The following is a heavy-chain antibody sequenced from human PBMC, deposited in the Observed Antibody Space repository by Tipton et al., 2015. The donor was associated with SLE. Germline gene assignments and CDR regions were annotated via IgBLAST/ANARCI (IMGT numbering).Heavy chain of an antibody. CDR2: IYSSGGT. CDR1: GGSISSSKYY. CDR3: ARGGASVLIRNCYFDY. Sequence: LRLSCTVSGGSISSSKYYWGWIRQPPGKGLEWIGSIYSSGGTYYNPSLKSRVSISVDTSKNQFFLNLRSVTAADTAVYFCARGGASVLIRNCYFDYWGQGSLVTVSS. V-gene: IGHV4-39*07. J-gene: IGHJ4*02. D-gene: IGHD2-8*01.